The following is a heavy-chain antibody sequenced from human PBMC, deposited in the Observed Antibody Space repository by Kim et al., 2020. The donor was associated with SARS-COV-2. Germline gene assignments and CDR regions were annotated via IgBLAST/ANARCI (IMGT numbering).Heavy chain of an antibody. Sequence: GGSLRLSCAASGFSFSNYDMSWVRQAPGKGLEWVATINGAGSEEYYVYSVRGRITISRDNAKNSLYLQMSSLRTDDTAIYYCAARRMAEVRGGIWGPG. CDR1: GFSFSNYD. V-gene: IGHV3-23*01. CDR2: INGAGSEE. J-gene: IGHJ4*02. CDR3: AARRMAEVRGGI. D-gene: IGHD3-10*01.